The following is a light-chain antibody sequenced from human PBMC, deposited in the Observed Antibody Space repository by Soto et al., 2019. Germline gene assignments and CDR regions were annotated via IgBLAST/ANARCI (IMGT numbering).Light chain of an antibody. CDR2: SAS. CDR3: QHYNSYSEA. J-gene: IGKJ1*01. CDR1: QGINTD. V-gene: IGKV1-9*01. Sequence: DILLTQSPSSLSASVGDRVTITCRASQGINTDLAWYQQKPGKAPKSLIYSASSLQRGVPSRFSGSGSGTEFTLTISSLQPDDFATYYCQHYNSYSEAFGQGTKVDI.